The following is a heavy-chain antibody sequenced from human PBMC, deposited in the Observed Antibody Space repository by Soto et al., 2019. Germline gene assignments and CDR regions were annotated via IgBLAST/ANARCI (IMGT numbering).Heavy chain of an antibody. D-gene: IGHD2-15*01. J-gene: IGHJ4*02. CDR2: ISAGGGST. V-gene: IGHV3-23*01. CDR3: ARGIGYCSGGSCYNPYD. Sequence: EVQLLESGGGLVQPGGSLRLSCAASGFTLSSYAMSWVRQAPGKGLEWVSTISAGGGSTYSADSVKGRFTISRDNSKNTLFLQMNSLRAEDTAVYYCARGIGYCSGGSCYNPYDWGQGTLVTVSS. CDR1: GFTLSSYA.